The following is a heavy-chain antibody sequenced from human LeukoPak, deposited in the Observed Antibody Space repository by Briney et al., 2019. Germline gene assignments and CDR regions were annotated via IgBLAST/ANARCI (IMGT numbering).Heavy chain of an antibody. CDR1: GGSISSGRYY. CDR2: IYTSGST. V-gene: IGHV4-61*02. CDR3: ARATPRVGATVD. J-gene: IGHJ4*02. D-gene: IGHD1-26*01. Sequence: HSEALSLTCHVSGGSISSGRYYWSWIREPAGKGLEWIGRIYTSGSTNYNPSLKSRVTISVDTSKNQFSLKLSSVTAADTAVYYCARATPRVGATVDWGQGTLVTVSS.